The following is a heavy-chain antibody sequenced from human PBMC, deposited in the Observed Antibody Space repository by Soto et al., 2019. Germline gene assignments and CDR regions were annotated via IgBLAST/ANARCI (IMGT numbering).Heavy chain of an antibody. V-gene: IGHV3-30*18. CDR3: TKDPGPH. Sequence: QVQLVESGGGVVQPGRSLRLSCAASGFIVNSFGMHWVHQAPGKGLEWVATVSSGGANTYYADSVMGRFTISTDTSKNTLYLEMNSLRTEDTAVYYCTKDPGPHWGQGTLVTVSS. CDR1: GFIVNSFG. CDR2: VSSGGANT. D-gene: IGHD7-27*01. J-gene: IGHJ4*02.